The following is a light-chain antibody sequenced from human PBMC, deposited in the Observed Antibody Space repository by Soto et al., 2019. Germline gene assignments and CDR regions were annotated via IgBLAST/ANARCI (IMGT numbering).Light chain of an antibody. CDR1: QSVGIN. J-gene: IGKJ1*01. V-gene: IGKV3-15*01. CDR3: QQYNDLPRT. Sequence: EVVMTQSPAILSVSPGERATLSCRASQSVGINVAWYQQKPGQAPRLLIYGASTRATGSPDRFSASGSATEFTLTISSLQSEDFAVYYFQQYNDLPRTFGQGTQVDIK. CDR2: GAS.